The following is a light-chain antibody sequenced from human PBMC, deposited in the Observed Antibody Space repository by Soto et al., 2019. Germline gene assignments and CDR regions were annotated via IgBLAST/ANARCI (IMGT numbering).Light chain of an antibody. CDR1: QSFSSN. Sequence: EVGMTQSPATLSVSPGERATLSCRASQSFSSNLVGYQQKPGQAPRLLISGASTRATGIPARFSGSGSWTEFTLTISSLQSEDFAVYYCQHYNNWPPYPFGQGTKLEIQ. V-gene: IGKV3-15*01. CDR2: GAS. J-gene: IGKJ2*01. CDR3: QHYNNWPPYP.